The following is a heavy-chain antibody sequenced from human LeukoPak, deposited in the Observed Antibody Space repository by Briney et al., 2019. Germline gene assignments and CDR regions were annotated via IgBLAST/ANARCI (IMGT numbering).Heavy chain of an antibody. CDR3: ARGRYNYGY. CDR1: GFTFSTYW. J-gene: IGHJ4*02. D-gene: IGHD5-18*01. V-gene: IGHV3-7*01. Sequence: GGSLRLSCAASGFTFSTYWMSWVRRAPGKGLEWVANIHQDGSDKYYVDSVKGRFTISRDNAKNSLYLQVNSLRAEDTAVYYCARGRYNYGYWGQGILVTVSS. CDR2: IHQDGSDK.